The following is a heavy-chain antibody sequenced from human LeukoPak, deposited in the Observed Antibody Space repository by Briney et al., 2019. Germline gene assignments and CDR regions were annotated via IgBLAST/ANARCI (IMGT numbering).Heavy chain of an antibody. CDR1: GGSISSGDYY. V-gene: IGHV4-30-4*08. J-gene: IGHJ4*02. CDR3: AVEYSRPDYYFDY. D-gene: IGHD6-6*01. CDR2: IYYSGST. Sequence: PSQTLSLTCTVSGGSISSGDYYWSWIRQPPGKGLEWIGYIYYSGSTYYNPSLKSRVTISVDTSKNQFSLKLSSVTAADTAVYYCAVEYSRPDYYFDYWGQGTLVTVSS.